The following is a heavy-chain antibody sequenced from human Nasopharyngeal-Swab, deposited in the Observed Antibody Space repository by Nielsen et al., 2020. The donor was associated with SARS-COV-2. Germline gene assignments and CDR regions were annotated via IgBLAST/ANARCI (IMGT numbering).Heavy chain of an antibody. D-gene: IGHD6-19*01. CDR2: ISGSGGST. Sequence: WIRQPPGKGLEWVSDISGSGGSTYYADSVKSRFTISRDNSKNTLYLQMNSLRAEDTAVYYCAKRKHQTRAVAGTGEALDYWGQGTLVTVSS. J-gene: IGHJ4*02. CDR3: AKRKHQTRAVAGTGEALDY. V-gene: IGHV3-23*01.